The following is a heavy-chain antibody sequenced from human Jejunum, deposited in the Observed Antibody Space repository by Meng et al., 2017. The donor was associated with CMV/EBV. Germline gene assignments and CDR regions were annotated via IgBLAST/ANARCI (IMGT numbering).Heavy chain of an antibody. Sequence: SLGLSCAASGFAFSDYWMDWVRQIPGKGLEWVANIKYDGREEYFVDSVEGRFTISRDNSRNTLYLHMNSLRAEDTAVYYCTRQLDYWGQGTLVTVSS. CDR1: GFAFSDYW. D-gene: IGHD1-1*01. CDR3: TRQLDY. V-gene: IGHV3-7*01. J-gene: IGHJ4*02. CDR2: IKYDGREE.